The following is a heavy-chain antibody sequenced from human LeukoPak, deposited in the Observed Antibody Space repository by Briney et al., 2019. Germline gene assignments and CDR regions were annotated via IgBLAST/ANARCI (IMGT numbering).Heavy chain of an antibody. V-gene: IGHV4-34*01. Sequence: SETLSLTCAVYGGSFSGYYWSWIRQPPGKGLEWIGEINHSGSTNYNPSLKSRVTISVDTSKNQFSLKLSSVTAADTAVYYCARDRWYGMDVWGQGTTVTVSS. D-gene: IGHD5-24*01. CDR2: INHSGST. CDR3: ARDRWYGMDV. CDR1: GGSFSGYY. J-gene: IGHJ6*02.